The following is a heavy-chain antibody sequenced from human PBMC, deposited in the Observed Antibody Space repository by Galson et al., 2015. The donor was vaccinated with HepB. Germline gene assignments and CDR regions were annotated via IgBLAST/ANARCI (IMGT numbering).Heavy chain of an antibody. CDR2: IDPSDSWT. J-gene: IGHJ4*02. D-gene: IGHD3-10*01. Sequence: SGAEVKKPGESLRISCKGSGDSFSNYWINWVRQVPGKGLEWMGRIDPSDSWTDYSPSFQGHVTFSADKSITTAYLQWSSLKASDTAIYYCASRHYYYGSGTYYNVSDYWGQGTLVTVSS. CDR1: GDSFSNYW. V-gene: IGHV5-10-1*01. CDR3: ASRHYYYGSGTYYNVSDY.